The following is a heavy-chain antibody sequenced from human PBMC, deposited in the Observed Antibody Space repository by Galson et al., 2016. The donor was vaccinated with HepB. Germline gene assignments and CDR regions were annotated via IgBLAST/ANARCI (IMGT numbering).Heavy chain of an antibody. CDR2: SEPEDGET. CDR3: AIEYSSGWDLDH. V-gene: IGHV1-24*01. CDR1: GYTLSELS. Sequence: SVKVSCKVSGYTLSELSMHWVRQAPGKGLEWMGRSEPEDGETIYAQNFRGRVTMPEDTSTASAYMELSSLRSEDTAMYYCAIEYSSGWDLDHWGQGTLVTVSS. J-gene: IGHJ4*02. D-gene: IGHD6-19*01.